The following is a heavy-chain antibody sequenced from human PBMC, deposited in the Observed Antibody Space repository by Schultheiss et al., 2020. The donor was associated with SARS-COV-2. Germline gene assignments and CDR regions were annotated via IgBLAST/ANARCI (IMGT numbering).Heavy chain of an antibody. J-gene: IGHJ6*03. CDR2: IRSKANSYAT. CDR1: GFTFSNAW. D-gene: IGHD2-2*01. CDR3: AKAKEALYCSSTSCYDYYYYYMDV. Sequence: GGSLRLSCAASGFTFSNAWMSWVRQAPGKGLEWVGRIRSKANSYATAYAASVKGRFTISRDNSKNSLYLQMNSLRSEDTAVYYCAKAKEALYCSSTSCYDYYYYYMDVWGKGTTVTVSS. V-gene: IGHV3-72*01.